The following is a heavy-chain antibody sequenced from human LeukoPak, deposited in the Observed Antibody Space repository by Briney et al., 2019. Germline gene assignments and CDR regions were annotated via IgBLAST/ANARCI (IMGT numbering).Heavy chain of an antibody. Sequence: GRSLRLSCAASGFTFSSYAMHWVRQAPGKGLEWVAVISYDGSNKYYADSVKGRFTISRDNSKNTLYLQMNSLRAEDTAVYYCAREDKVAAKGGFDYWGQGTLVTVSS. J-gene: IGHJ4*02. V-gene: IGHV3-30*04. D-gene: IGHD2-15*01. CDR3: AREDKVAAKGGFDY. CDR1: GFTFSSYA. CDR2: ISYDGSNK.